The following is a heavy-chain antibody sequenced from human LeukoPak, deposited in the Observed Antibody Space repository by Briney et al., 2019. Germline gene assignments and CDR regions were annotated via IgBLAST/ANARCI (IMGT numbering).Heavy chain of an antibody. J-gene: IGHJ4*02. CDR2: ISSSGSTI. V-gene: IGHV3-48*03. CDR1: GFTFSSYE. CDR3: ARDPPGHGDYVFDY. Sequence: GGSLRLSCAASGFTFSSYEMNWVRQAPGKGLEWVSYISSSGSTIYYADSVKGRFTISRDNAKNSLYLQMNSLRAEDTAVYYCARDPPGHGDYVFDYWGQGTLVTVSS. D-gene: IGHD4-17*01.